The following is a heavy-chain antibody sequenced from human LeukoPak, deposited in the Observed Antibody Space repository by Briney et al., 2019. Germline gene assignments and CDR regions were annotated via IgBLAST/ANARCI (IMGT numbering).Heavy chain of an antibody. D-gene: IGHD5-18*01. CDR3: AGDTAMVPHFDY. CDR2: IYYSGST. V-gene: IGHV4-39*07. J-gene: IGHJ4*02. Sequence: PSETLSLTCTVSGGSISSSSYYWGWIRQPPGKGLEWIGSIYYSGSTYYNPSLKSRVTISVDTSKNQFSLKLSSVTAADTAVYYCAGDTAMVPHFDYWGQGTLVTVSS. CDR1: GGSISSSSYY.